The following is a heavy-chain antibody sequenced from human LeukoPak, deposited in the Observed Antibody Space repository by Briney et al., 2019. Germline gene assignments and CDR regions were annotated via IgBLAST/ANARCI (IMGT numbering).Heavy chain of an antibody. V-gene: IGHV4-31*03. J-gene: IGHJ4*02. CDR2: IYYSGST. CDR3: ARVVYYDSSGYHRFDY. CDR1: GGSISSGGYY. D-gene: IGHD3-22*01. Sequence: PSETLSLTCTVSGGSISSGGYYWSWFRQHPGKGLEWIGYIYYSGSTYYNPSLKSRVTISVDTSKNQFSLKLSSVTAADTAVYYCARVVYYDSSGYHRFDYWGQGTLVTVSS.